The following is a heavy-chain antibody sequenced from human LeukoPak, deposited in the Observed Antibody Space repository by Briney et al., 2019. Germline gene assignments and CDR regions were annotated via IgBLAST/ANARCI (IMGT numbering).Heavy chain of an antibody. CDR2: ISDTGGRT. CDR1: GFTFSESA. Sequence: GGSLRLSCAASGFTFSESAVSWVRNSPGEGRKCVSSISDTGGRTYYADSVKGRFTITRDNSRNTVNLQMNSLRAGDTARYYCAKGGQDFDFWRFDLWGQGILVIVSS. CDR3: AKGGQDFDFWRFDL. D-gene: IGHD3-3*01. V-gene: IGHV3-23*01. J-gene: IGHJ5*02.